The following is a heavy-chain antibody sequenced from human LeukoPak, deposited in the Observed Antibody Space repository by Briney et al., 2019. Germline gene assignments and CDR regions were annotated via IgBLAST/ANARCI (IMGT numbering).Heavy chain of an antibody. V-gene: IGHV1-8*02. CDR3: ARGHKDCSRISCFTIYYYHGMDI. J-gene: IGHJ6*02. D-gene: IGHD2-2*02. Sequence: ASVKVSCKASGYTFTSYSMHWVRQAPGRGLEWMGWMNPNSGDRGNAQKFQGRVTMTSDTSISTAYMELSSLRSDDTAVYYCARGHKDCSRISCFTIYYYHGMDIWGQGTMVTVFS. CDR2: MNPNSGDR. CDR1: GYTFTSYS.